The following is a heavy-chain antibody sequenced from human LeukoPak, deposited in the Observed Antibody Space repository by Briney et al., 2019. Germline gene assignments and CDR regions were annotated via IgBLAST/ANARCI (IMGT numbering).Heavy chain of an antibody. J-gene: IGHJ4*02. CDR3: ARDQDSLVRGVIGY. V-gene: IGHV1-18*01. CDR1: GYTFTSYG. Sequence: ASVKVSCKASGYTFTSYGISWVRQAPGQGLEWMGWIGPYNGNTNYAQNLQGRVTMTTDTSTSTAYMELGSLGSDDTAVYYCARDQDSLVRGVIGYWGRGTLVTVSS. CDR2: IGPYNGNT. D-gene: IGHD3-10*01.